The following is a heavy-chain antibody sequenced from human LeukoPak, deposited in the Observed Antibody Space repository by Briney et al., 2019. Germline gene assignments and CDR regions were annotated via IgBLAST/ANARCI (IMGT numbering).Heavy chain of an antibody. V-gene: IGHV3-23*01. CDR1: GFTFSSYA. D-gene: IGHD3-22*01. CDR3: AIGAYNSGGTHEN. Sequence: GGSLRLSCAASGFTFSSYAMSWVRQAPGKGLEWVSAISGSGGSTYYADSVKGRFTISRDNSKNTLYLQMHSLRAEDTALYYCAIGAYNSGGTHENSGPGTLVTVSS. CDR2: ISGSGGST. J-gene: IGHJ4*02.